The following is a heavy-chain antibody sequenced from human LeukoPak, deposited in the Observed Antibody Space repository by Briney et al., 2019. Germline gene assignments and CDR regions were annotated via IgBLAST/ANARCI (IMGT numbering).Heavy chain of an antibody. CDR1: GYTFTGYY. Sequence: GASVTVSCKASGYTFTGYYMHWVRQAPGQGLEWMGWINPNSGGTNYAQKFQGRVTMTRNTSISTAYVELSRLRSDDTAVYYCARERAQQLVGGAFDIGGQGTIVTVSP. CDR2: INPNSGGT. CDR3: ARERAQQLVGGAFDI. J-gene: IGHJ3*02. V-gene: IGHV1-2*02. D-gene: IGHD6-13*01.